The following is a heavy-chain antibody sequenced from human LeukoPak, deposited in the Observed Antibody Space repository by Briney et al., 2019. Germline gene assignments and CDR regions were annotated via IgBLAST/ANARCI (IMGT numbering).Heavy chain of an antibody. CDR2: IYYSGST. Sequence: SETLSLTCTVSGGSISTYYWSWIRQPPGKGPEWIGYIYYSGSTNYNPSLKSRVTISVDTSKNQFSLKLSSVTAADTAVYYCASQRGGYYYYYMDVWGKGTTVTVSS. V-gene: IGHV4-59*01. D-gene: IGHD3-16*01. CDR1: GGSISTYY. CDR3: ASQRGGYYYYYMDV. J-gene: IGHJ6*03.